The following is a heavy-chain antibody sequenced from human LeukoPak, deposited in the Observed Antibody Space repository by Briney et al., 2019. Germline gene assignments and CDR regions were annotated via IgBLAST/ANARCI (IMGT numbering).Heavy chain of an antibody. D-gene: IGHD4-17*01. J-gene: IGHJ4*02. CDR1: GVIFSNFA. V-gene: IGHV1-69*04. CDR2: IIPILDLA. Sequence: SVKVSCKASGVIFSNFAFNWVRQAPGQGLEWMGRIIPILDLAHLTQKFQGRLTITADKSTNTGYMELSSLTAEDTAVYYCATPSRTEDGDYGVCWGQGTLVAVSS. CDR3: ATPSRTEDGDYGVC.